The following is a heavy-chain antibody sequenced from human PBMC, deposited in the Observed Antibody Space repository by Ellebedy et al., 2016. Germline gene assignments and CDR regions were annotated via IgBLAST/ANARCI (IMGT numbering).Heavy chain of an antibody. Sequence: GSLRLSCAVSGGSISSSNWWSWVRQPPGKGLEWIGEIYHSGSTNYNPSLKSRVTISVDKSKNQFSLKLSSVTAADTAVYYCARAPMATSTFDYWGQGTLVTVSS. D-gene: IGHD5-24*01. J-gene: IGHJ4*02. CDR2: IYHSGST. CDR3: ARAPMATSTFDY. CDR1: GGSISSSNW. V-gene: IGHV4-4*02.